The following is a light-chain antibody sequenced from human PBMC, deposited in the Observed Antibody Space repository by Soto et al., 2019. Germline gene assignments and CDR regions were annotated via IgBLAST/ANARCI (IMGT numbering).Light chain of an antibody. V-gene: IGKV3-20*01. CDR2: GQX. J-gene: IGKJ1*01. CDR1: QSFSVSY. Sequence: EIVLTQSPGTLSLSTGERATMPXRASQSFSVSYLAWCQQQPAHAPRIXXXGQXSRATGIPERFIGSGSGKDFTLTISRLEPEEFAVYYCQQYGSSPPWTFGQGTKVDIK. CDR3: QQYGSSPPWT.